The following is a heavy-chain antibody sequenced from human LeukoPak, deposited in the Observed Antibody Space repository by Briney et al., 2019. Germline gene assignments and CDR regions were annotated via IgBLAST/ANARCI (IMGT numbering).Heavy chain of an antibody. CDR3: AREHYYDSSGYYYVFDY. J-gene: IGHJ4*02. CDR1: GFTFSSYS. Sequence: GGSLRLSCAASGFTFSSYSMTWVRQAPGKGLEWVSSISSSSSYIYYADSVKGRFTISRDNAKNSLYLQMNSLRAEDTAVYYCAREHYYDSSGYYYVFDYWGQGTLVTVSS. V-gene: IGHV3-21*01. D-gene: IGHD3-22*01. CDR2: ISSSSSYI.